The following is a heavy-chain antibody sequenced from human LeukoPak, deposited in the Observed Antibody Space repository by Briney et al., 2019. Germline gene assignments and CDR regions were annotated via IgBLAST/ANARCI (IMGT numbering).Heavy chain of an antibody. Sequence: TGGSLRLSCAASGFTFSSYAMRWVRQAPGKGLEWVANIKQDGSDKYYVDSVKGRFIISRDNAKNSLYLQMNSLRAEDTAVYYCARDYVLDYWGQGTLVTVSS. D-gene: IGHD3-10*02. J-gene: IGHJ4*02. V-gene: IGHV3-7*01. CDR3: ARDYVLDY. CDR1: GFTFSSYA. CDR2: IKQDGSDK.